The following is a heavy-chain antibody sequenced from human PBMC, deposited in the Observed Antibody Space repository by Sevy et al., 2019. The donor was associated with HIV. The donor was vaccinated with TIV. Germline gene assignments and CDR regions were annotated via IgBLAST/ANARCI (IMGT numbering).Heavy chain of an antibody. V-gene: IGHV3-30*18. CDR2: ISYDGSNK. CDR1: GFSFDRFA. CDR3: AKGAMIERRVGDYFDY. J-gene: IGHJ4*02. Sequence: GGSLRLSCAASGFSFDRFAMHWVRQAPGKGLEWVAVISYDGSNKYYADSVKGRFTISRDNSKNTLYLQMNSLRAEDTAVYYCAKGAMIERRVGDYFDYWGQGTLVTVSS. D-gene: IGHD3-22*01.